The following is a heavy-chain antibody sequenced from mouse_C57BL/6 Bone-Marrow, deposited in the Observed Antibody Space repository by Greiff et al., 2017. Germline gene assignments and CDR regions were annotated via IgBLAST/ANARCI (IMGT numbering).Heavy chain of an antibody. J-gene: IGHJ2*01. V-gene: IGHV1-69*01. CDR2: IDPSDSYT. Sequence: QVQLQQPGAELVMPGASVKLSCKASGYTFTSYWMHWVKQRPGQGLEWIGEIDPSDSYTNYNQKFKGKSTLTVDKSSSTAYMQLSSLTSEDSAVYYSARSEYYGSRYNCDYWGQGTTLTVSS. D-gene: IGHD1-1*01. CDR3: ARSEYYGSRYNCDY. CDR1: GYTFTSYW.